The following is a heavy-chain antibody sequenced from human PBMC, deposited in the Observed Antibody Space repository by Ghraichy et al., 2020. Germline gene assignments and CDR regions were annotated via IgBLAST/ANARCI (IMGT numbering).Heavy chain of an antibody. CDR3: ARGSSVVRFYYYAGMDV. D-gene: IGHD4-23*01. CDR1: GFTFSSYS. J-gene: IGHJ6*02. CDR2: ITSSSRFV. V-gene: IGHV3-48*02. Sequence: GGSLRLSCVGSGFTFSSYSMSWVRQSPGKGLEWVSYITSSSRFVSYADSVKGRFTISRNNPQNSLYLEMSSLRDEDTAVYYCARGSSVVRFYYYAGMDVWGQGTTVTVSS.